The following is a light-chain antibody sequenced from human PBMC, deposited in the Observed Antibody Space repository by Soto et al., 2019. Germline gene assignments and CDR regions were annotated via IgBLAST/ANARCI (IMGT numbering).Light chain of an antibody. J-gene: IGKJ2*01. CDR3: QHYNGY. Sequence: DIQMTQSPSTLSASVGDRVTITCRASQIMNTWLAWYQQKPGKAPKLLIYDATTLESGVPSRFSGSGSGTEFTLTISSLQPDDFATYYCQHYNGYFGQGTKLEI. CDR2: DAT. V-gene: IGKV1-5*01. CDR1: QIMNTW.